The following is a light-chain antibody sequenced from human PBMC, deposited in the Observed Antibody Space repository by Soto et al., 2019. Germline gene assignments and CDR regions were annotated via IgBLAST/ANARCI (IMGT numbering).Light chain of an antibody. V-gene: IGKV1-39*01. Sequence: DIRLTQSXSSLSAAVGDRVTITCRASQAILTYLNWLQQKAGKAPEVLIYDASGLRSGVPSRFTGSGSATDFTLTITSMQREDAGTYFCQQTFSPDVTFGGGTKVDIK. CDR2: DAS. J-gene: IGKJ4*01. CDR3: QQTFSPDVT. CDR1: QAILTY.